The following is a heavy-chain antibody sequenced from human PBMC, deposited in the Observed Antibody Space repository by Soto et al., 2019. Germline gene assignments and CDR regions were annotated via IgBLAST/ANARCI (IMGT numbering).Heavy chain of an antibody. CDR3: ARVGYSYGDYYYYGLDV. Sequence: GGSLRLSCAASGFTFSSYAMHWVRQAPGKGLEWVAVIIYDGSNKYYADSVRGRFTISRDNPKKTVYLQMNSLRPDDTAVYYCARVGYSYGDYYYYGLDVWGQGTTVTVSS. CDR2: IIYDGSNK. CDR1: GFTFSSYA. V-gene: IGHV3-30-3*01. D-gene: IGHD5-18*01. J-gene: IGHJ6*02.